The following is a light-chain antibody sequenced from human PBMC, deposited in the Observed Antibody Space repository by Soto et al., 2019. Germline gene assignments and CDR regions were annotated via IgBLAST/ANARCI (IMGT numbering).Light chain of an antibody. CDR1: QDIGDW. CDR3: QQGYSFPVT. V-gene: IGKV1-12*01. CDR2: AAS. Sequence: DIQMTHXPSSASASVADRVSTHCLASQDIGDWLAWYQQKPGKAPKLLVYAASSLQSGVPSRFSGSGSGTDFTLTISSLQPEDFATYYCQQGYSFPVTFGGGTKVDIK. J-gene: IGKJ4*01.